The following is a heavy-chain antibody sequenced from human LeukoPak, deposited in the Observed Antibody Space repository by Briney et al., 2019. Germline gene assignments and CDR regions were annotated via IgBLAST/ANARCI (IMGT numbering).Heavy chain of an antibody. J-gene: IGHJ4*02. CDR2: ISGSAGST. CDR3: ARDTSGWYGAFEY. V-gene: IGHV3-23*01. CDR1: GFTLSSYV. D-gene: IGHD6-19*01. Sequence: GGSLRLSCAASGFTLSSYVMTWVRQAPGKGLEWVSVISGSAGSTNYADSVKGRFTISRDNIKNTLDLQMSSLRAEDTAVYYCARDTSGWYGAFEYWGPGTLVTVSS.